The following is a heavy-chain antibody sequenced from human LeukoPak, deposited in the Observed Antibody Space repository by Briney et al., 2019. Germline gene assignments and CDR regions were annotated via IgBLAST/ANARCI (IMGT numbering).Heavy chain of an antibody. J-gene: IGHJ4*02. CDR1: GFTFSSYA. V-gene: IGHV3-23*01. Sequence: GGSLRRSCVASGFTFSSYAMSWVRQAPGKGLQWVSGISGSGGSTYYADSVKGRFTISRDNSKNTLYLQMNSLRAEDTAVYYCAKDAYSGYYPYYFDDWGQGTLVTVSS. D-gene: IGHD3-22*01. CDR3: AKDAYSGYYPYYFDD. CDR2: ISGSGGST.